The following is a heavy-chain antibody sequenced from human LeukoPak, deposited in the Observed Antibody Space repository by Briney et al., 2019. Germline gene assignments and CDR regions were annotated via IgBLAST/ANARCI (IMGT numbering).Heavy chain of an antibody. V-gene: IGHV4-34*01. Sequence: SETLSLTCAVYGGSFSGYYWSWIRQPPGKGLEWIGEINHSGSTNYNPSLKSRVTISVDTSRNQFSLKLSSVTAADTAVYYCAREDRYYYDSSGYYLMDAFDIWGQGTMVTVSS. CDR1: GGSFSGYY. CDR2: INHSGST. D-gene: IGHD3-22*01. J-gene: IGHJ3*02. CDR3: AREDRYYYDSSGYYLMDAFDI.